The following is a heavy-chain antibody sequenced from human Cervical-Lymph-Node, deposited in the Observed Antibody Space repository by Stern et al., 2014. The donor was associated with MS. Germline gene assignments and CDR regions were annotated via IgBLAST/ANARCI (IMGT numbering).Heavy chain of an antibody. D-gene: IGHD2-15*01. CDR3: ASPSLPFY. CDR2: INPNTGST. Sequence: VQLEESGAEVKKPGASVKVSCKASGYTFTSYDITWVRQATGQGLEWMGWINPNTGSTVYAQKFQGRVTMTRNTSLRTAYMELSSLKSEDTAVYYCASPSLPFYWGHGTLITVSS. V-gene: IGHV1-8*01. J-gene: IGHJ4*01. CDR1: GYTFTSYD.